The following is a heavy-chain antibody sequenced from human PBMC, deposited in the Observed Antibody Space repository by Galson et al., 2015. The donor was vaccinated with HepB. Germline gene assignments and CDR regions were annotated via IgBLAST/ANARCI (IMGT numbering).Heavy chain of an antibody. CDR1: GFTFSSYA. J-gene: IGHJ6*02. CDR2: ISYDGSNK. Sequence: SLRLSCAASGFTFSSYAMHWVRQAPGKGLEWVAVISYDGSNKYYADSVKGRFTISRDNSKNTLYLQMNSLRAEDTAVYYCARDQWWGDIVVVPAAIQEDYYYGMDVWGQGTTVTVSS. V-gene: IGHV3-30*04. CDR3: ARDQWWGDIVVVPAAIQEDYYYGMDV. D-gene: IGHD2-2*01.